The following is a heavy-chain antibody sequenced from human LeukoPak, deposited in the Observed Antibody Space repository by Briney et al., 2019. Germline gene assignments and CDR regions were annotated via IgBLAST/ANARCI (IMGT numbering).Heavy chain of an antibody. CDR1: GFTFSSYG. CDR3: ARVEATYYYGSATPYSPY. CDR2: IRYDGSNT. D-gene: IGHD3-10*01. Sequence: GGSLRLSCEASGFTFSSYGMHWVRQAPGKGPEWVAFIRYDGSNTYYADSVKGRFTISRDNSKNTLYLQMKSLKVEDTSVYYCARVEATYYYGSATPYSPYWGQGSLVTVSS. J-gene: IGHJ4*02. V-gene: IGHV3-30*02.